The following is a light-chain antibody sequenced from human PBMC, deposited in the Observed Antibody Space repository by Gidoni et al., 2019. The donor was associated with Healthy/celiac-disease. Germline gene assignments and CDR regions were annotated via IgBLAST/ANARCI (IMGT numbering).Light chain of an antibody. CDR2: LGS. V-gene: IGKV2-28*01. CDR3: MQALPTPGT. CDR1: QSLLHSNGYNS. J-gene: IGKJ1*01. Sequence: DIVMTQSPLSLPVTPGEPASISCRSSQSLLHSNGYNSLEWYLQKPGQSPQLLIYLGSNRASGVPDRCSGSGSGTDFTLKISRVEAEDVGVYSCMQALPTPGTFGQGTKVEIK.